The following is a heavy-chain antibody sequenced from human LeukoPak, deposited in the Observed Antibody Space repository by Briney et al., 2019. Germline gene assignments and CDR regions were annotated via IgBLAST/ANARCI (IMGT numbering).Heavy chain of an antibody. V-gene: IGHV4-59*01. D-gene: IGHD6-25*01. CDR1: GGSISSYY. CDR2: IYYSGST. J-gene: IGHJ5*02. Sequence: SETLSLTCTVSGGSISSYYWSWIRQPPGKGLEWIGYIYYSGSTNYNPSLKSRVTISVDTSKNQFSLKLSSVTAADTAVYYCARDPSGLNWFDPWGQRTLVTVSS. CDR3: ARDPSGLNWFDP.